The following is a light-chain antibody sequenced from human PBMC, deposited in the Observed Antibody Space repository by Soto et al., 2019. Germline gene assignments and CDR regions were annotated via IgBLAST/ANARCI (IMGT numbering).Light chain of an antibody. J-gene: IGKJ4*01. V-gene: IGKV1-27*01. CDR2: ATS. Sequence: DIQLTQSPSSLSASVGDRVTITCRASQAISSYLAWYQQKPGKVPELLIYATSTLQSGAPSRFSASGSGTDFTLTISSLQPEDVATYYCHKYNHAPTFGGGTKVEIK. CDR1: QAISSY. CDR3: HKYNHAPT.